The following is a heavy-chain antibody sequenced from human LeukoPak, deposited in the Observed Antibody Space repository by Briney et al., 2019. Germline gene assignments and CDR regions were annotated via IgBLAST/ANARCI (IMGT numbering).Heavy chain of an antibody. CDR3: ARGAAGFDY. CDR2: INPNSGGT. D-gene: IGHD6-13*01. CDR1: GYTFTDYY. Sequence: ASVKVFCKTSGYTFTDYYMHWVRQAPGQGLEWMGWINPNSGGTEYAQRFQGRVTMTRDTSITTAYMELSRLRSDDTAVYFCARGAAGFDYWGQGTLVTVSS. V-gene: IGHV1-2*02. J-gene: IGHJ4*02.